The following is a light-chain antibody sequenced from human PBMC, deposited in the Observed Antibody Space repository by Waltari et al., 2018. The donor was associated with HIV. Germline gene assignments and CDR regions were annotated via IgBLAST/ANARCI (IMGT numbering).Light chain of an antibody. CDR3: QQRHSWPPIT. CDR1: QSVNNF. CDR2: AVS. J-gene: IGKJ5*01. Sequence: EIVLTQSPATLSLAPGETATLSCRASQSVNNFLAWYQQKPGQAPSLLISAVSKRATVVPARFSGSGSGTDFTLTISSLEPEDFAVYYCQQRHSWPPITFGQGTRLEIK. V-gene: IGKV3-11*01.